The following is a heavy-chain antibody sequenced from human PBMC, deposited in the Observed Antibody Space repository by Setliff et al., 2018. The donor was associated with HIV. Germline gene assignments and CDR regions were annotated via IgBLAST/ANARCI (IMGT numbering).Heavy chain of an antibody. Sequence: GGSLRLSCAASGFTFSSYWMHWVRQAPGKGLVWVSRINSDGSSTSYADSVKGRFTISRDNSKNTLHLQMNSLRAEDTAVYYCARDQVANYYGSGIDYWGQGTLVTVSS. V-gene: IGHV3-74*01. CDR1: GFTFSSYW. J-gene: IGHJ4*02. CDR3: ARDQVANYYGSGIDY. D-gene: IGHD3-10*01. CDR2: INSDGSST.